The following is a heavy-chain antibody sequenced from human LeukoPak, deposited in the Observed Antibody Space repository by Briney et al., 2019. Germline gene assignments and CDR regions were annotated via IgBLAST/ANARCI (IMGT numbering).Heavy chain of an antibody. V-gene: IGHV1-2*02. J-gene: IGHJ6*03. CDR2: INPKSGGA. Sequence: ASVKVSCKTSGYTFTGYYIHWVRQAPGQGLEWMGWINPKSGGANYAQRSQGRVTMTRDTSIGTAYMELSTLRSDDTAVYYCARYQCTGGSCFTGGDYYYYMDVWGKGTTVTVSS. D-gene: IGHD2-15*01. CDR1: GYTFTGYY. CDR3: ARYQCTGGSCFTGGDYYYYMDV.